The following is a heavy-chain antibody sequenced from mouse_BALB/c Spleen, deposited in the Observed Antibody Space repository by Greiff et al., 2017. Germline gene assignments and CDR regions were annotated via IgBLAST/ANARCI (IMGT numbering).Heavy chain of an antibody. Sequence: QVQLKESGAELVRPGVSVKISCKGSGYTFTDYAMHWVKQSHAKSLEWIGVISTYYGDASYNQKFKGKATMTVDKSSSTAYMELARLTSEDSAIYYCARDGLRRYFDVWGAGTTVTVSS. V-gene: IGHV1S137*01. CDR1: GYTFTDYA. CDR2: ISTYYGDA. J-gene: IGHJ1*01. CDR3: ARDGLRRYFDV. D-gene: IGHD2-4*01.